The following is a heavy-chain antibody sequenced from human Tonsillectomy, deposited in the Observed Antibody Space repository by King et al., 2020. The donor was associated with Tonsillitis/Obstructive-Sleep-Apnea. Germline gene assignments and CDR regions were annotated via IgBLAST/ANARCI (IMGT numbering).Heavy chain of an antibody. D-gene: IGHD2-15*01. CDR2: IYYSGGT. CDR3: AGHTGGVASFYFDY. Sequence: LQLQESGPGLVKPSETLSLICTVSGGSISSSNYYWGWIRQPPGKGLEWLGSIYYSGGTYYNPSLKSRVTISVDTYKNQFSLKLSSVTAADTAVYYWAGHTGGVASFYFDYGGQGTRVTVSS. CDR1: GGSISSSNYY. V-gene: IGHV4-39*01. J-gene: IGHJ4*02.